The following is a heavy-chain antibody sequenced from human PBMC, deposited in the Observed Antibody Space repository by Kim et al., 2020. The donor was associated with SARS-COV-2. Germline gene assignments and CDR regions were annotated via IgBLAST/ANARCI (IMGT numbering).Heavy chain of an antibody. J-gene: IGHJ4*02. D-gene: IGHD3-10*01. CDR2: ISGSGGST. CDR3: AKAKRPNYGSLGLGLG. V-gene: IGHV3-23*01. Sequence: GGSLRLSCAASGFTFSSYAMSWVRQAPGKGLEWVSAISGSGGSTYYADSVKGRFTISRDNSKNTLYLQMNSLRAEDTAVYYCAKAKRPNYGSLGLGLGWGQGTLVTVSS. CDR1: GFTFSSYA.